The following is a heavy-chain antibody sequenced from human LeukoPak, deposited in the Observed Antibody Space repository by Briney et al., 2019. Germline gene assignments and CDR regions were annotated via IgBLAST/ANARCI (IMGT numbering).Heavy chain of an antibody. CDR2: IHWDVDK. V-gene: IGHV2-70*01. D-gene: IGHD3-10*01. CDR3: ARIPEDYYGSGSTLGAHYYGMDV. Sequence: ESGPTLVIPTQTLTLTCTVSAFSVRTRGMCLSCIRPPPGKTLQRLALIHWDVDKYYSTSLKTRLTISNDTTKSQVVLTLTNMHPVDTATYYCARIPEDYYGSGSTLGAHYYGMDVWGQGTTVTVSS. J-gene: IGHJ6*02. CDR1: AFSVRTRGMC.